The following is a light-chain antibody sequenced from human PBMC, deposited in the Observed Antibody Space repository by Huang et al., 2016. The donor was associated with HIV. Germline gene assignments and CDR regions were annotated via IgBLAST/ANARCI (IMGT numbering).Light chain of an antibody. J-gene: IGKJ4*01. CDR2: DAS. Sequence: AIQLTQSPSFLSASVGDRVTITFRASQDITDALAWYQQKPGKPPKVLIYDASSLERGGPSRFSGSGSGADFTLTISSLQPEDFATYYCQQFKNYPLTFGGGTKVEVK. CDR3: QQFKNYPLT. CDR1: QDITDA. V-gene: IGKV1D-13*01.